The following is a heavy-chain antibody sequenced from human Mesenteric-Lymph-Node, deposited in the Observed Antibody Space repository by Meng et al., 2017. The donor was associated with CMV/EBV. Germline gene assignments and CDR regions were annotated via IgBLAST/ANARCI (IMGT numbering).Heavy chain of an antibody. V-gene: IGHV1-18*01. J-gene: IGHJ6*02. Sequence: ASVKVSCKASGYTFSSYGTSWVRQAPGQGLEWMGWISGYNGNTKYAQNVQGRVTMTTDTSTSTAYMELRSLRSEDTAVYYCARTGYCSSTSCYSSTREPSGYYYYGMDVWGQGTTVTVSS. CDR3: ARTGYCSSTSCYSSTREPSGYYYYGMDV. CDR2: ISGYNGNT. CDR1: GYTFSSYG. D-gene: IGHD2-2*02.